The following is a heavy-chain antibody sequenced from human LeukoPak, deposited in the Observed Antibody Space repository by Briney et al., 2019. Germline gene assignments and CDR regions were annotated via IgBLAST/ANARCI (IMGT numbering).Heavy chain of an antibody. CDR2: IKSKTDGGTT. J-gene: IGHJ4*02. CDR3: TTDHLWKYPGLTDY. D-gene: IGHD1-7*01. V-gene: IGHV3-15*01. Sequence: PGGSLRLSCAASGFTFSNAWMSWVRQAPGKGLEWVGRIKSKTDGGTTDYAAPVKGRFTISRDDSKNTLYLQMNSLKTEDTAVYYCTTDHLWKYPGLTDYWGQGTLVTVSS. CDR1: GFTFSNAW.